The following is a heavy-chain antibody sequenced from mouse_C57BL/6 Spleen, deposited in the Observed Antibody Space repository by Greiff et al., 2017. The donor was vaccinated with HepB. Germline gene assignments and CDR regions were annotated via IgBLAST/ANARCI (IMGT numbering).Heavy chain of an antibody. CDR3: ARHEGYDYDWNYYFDY. J-gene: IGHJ2*01. CDR1: GYTFTEYT. D-gene: IGHD2-4*01. CDR2: FYPGSGSI. Sequence: QVQLQQSGAELVKPGASVKLSCKASGYTFTEYTIHWVKQRSGQGLEWIGWFYPGSGSIKYNEKFKDKATLTADKSSSTVYMELSRLTSEDSAVYFCARHEGYDYDWNYYFDYWGQGTTLTVSA. V-gene: IGHV1-62-2*01.